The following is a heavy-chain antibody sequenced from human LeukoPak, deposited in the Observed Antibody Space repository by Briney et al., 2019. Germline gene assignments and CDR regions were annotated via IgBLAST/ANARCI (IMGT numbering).Heavy chain of an antibody. V-gene: IGHV1-8*02. D-gene: IGHD2-2*01. CDR2: MNPNSGNT. Sequence: ASVKVSCKASGYTFTGYYMHWVRQATGQGLEWMGWMNPNSGNTGYAQKFQGRVTMTRNTSISTAYMELSSLRSEDTAVYYCARLGVPSLYYYYYYGMDVWGQGTTVTVSS. CDR1: GYTFTGYY. CDR3: ARLGVPSLYYYYYYGMDV. J-gene: IGHJ6*02.